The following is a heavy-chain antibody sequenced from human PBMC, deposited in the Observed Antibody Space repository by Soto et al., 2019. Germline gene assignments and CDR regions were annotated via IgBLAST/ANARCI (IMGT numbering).Heavy chain of an antibody. D-gene: IGHD6-6*01. CDR2: VYYSGST. Sequence: SETLSLTCAVYGGSFSDYYWTWIRQPPGKELEWIGYVYYSGSTTYNPSLKSRVTISIDTSKNDFSLKLSSVTAADTAVYYCASRLAVRPRYYFDSWGQGTLVTVSS. J-gene: IGHJ4*02. V-gene: IGHV4-59*01. CDR1: GGSFSDYY. CDR3: ASRLAVRPRYYFDS.